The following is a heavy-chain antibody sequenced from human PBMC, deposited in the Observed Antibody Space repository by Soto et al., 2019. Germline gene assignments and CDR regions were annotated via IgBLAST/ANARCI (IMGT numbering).Heavy chain of an antibody. CDR2: IYYSGST. J-gene: IGHJ4*02. Sequence: QVQLQESGPGLVKPSETLSLTCTVSGGPISGYYWSWIRRPPGKGLEWIGYIYYSGSTSYDSSLKSLVTISVDTSKNQFSLKLSSVTAADTAVYYCARGKIGAAPFDYWGQGTLVTVSP. CDR1: GGPISGYY. CDR3: ARGKIGAAPFDY. V-gene: IGHV4-59*01. D-gene: IGHD6-13*01.